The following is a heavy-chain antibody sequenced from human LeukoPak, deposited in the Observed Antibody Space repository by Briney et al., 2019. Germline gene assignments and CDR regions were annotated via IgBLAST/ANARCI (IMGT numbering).Heavy chain of an antibody. CDR1: GGSISSYY. Sequence: SETLSLTCTVSGGSISSYYWSWIRQPPGKGLGWIGYIYYSGSTNYNPSLKSRVTISVDTSKNQFSLKLSSVTAADTAVYYCARDGRIYGDYVFYWYFDLWGRGTLVTVSS. J-gene: IGHJ2*01. D-gene: IGHD4-17*01. CDR3: ARDGRIYGDYVFYWYFDL. CDR2: IYYSGST. V-gene: IGHV4-59*01.